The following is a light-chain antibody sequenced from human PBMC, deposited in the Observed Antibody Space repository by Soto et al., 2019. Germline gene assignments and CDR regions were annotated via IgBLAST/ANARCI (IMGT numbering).Light chain of an antibody. Sequence: EIVLTQSPGTLSLSPGERATLSCRASQSVSSSYLAWYQQKPGQAPRLLIYGASSRATGIPDRFSGSGSGTDFPLTISRLEPEDFAVYYCQQYGSALGVTFGGGTKVEI. J-gene: IGKJ4*01. CDR1: QSVSSSY. V-gene: IGKV3-20*01. CDR3: QQYGSALGVT. CDR2: GAS.